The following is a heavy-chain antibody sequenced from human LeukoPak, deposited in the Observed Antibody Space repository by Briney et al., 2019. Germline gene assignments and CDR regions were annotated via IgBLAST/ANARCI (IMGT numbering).Heavy chain of an antibody. CDR2: INSDGSST. J-gene: IGHJ4*02. V-gene: IGHV3-74*01. D-gene: IGHD3-10*01. Sequence: GGSLRLSCAASGFTFSSYWMHWVRQAPGKGLVGVSRINSDGSSTSYADSVKGRFTISRDNAKNTLYLQMNSLRAEDTAVYYCARGSRSTLSGFDYWGQGTLVTVSS. CDR1: GFTFSSYW. CDR3: ARGSRSTLSGFDY.